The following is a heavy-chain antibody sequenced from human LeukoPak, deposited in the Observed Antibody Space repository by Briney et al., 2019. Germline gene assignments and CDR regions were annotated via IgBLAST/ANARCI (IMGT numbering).Heavy chain of an antibody. CDR2: ISGSGGST. Sequence: PGGSLRLSCAASGFTFSSYAMSWGRQAPGKGLEWVSAISGSGGSTYYADSVKGRFTISRDNSKTTLYLQMNSLRAEDTAVYYCAKDRRLGYSYGYHDYWGQGTLVTVSS. V-gene: IGHV3-23*01. D-gene: IGHD5-18*01. J-gene: IGHJ4*02. CDR3: AKDRRLGYSYGYHDY. CDR1: GFTFSSYA.